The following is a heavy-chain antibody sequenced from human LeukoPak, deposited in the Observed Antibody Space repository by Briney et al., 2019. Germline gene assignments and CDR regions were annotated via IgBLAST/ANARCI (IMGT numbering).Heavy chain of an antibody. CDR2: ITCTCEST. CDR3: AKDRPNYFGTNGHYYRRDGDF. V-gene: IGHV3-23*01. J-gene: IGHJ4*02. CDR1: EFTFSIYA. D-gene: IGHD3-22*01. Sequence: GGSLRLSCAASEFTFSIYAMSWVRQAPGRGLEWVESITCTCESTWYAGSVKGRFTISRDNSKYTVYLQMNSLRAEDTAIYYCAKDRPNYFGTNGHYYRRDGDFWGQGTLVTVSS.